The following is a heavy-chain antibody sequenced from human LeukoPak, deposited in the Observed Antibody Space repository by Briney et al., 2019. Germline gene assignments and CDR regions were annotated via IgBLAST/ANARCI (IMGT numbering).Heavy chain of an antibody. V-gene: IGHV3-48*03. J-gene: IGHJ4*02. CDR3: VRRESSGFYYFFDH. CDR1: GFIFSSHE. D-gene: IGHD3-22*01. Sequence: PGGSLRLPCEASGFIFSSHEMNWVRQSPGKGLEWVSYISGDGTTIYYEDSVKGRFTISRDNAKKSLSLQMNSLRVEDTAVYYCVRRESSGFYYFFDHWGQGVLVTVSS. CDR2: ISGDGTTI.